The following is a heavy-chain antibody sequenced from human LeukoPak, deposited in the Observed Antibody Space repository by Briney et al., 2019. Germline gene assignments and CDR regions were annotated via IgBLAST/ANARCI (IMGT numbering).Heavy chain of an antibody. CDR2: INAGNGNT. Sequence: GASVKVSCKASGYTFTSYAMHWVRQAPGQRLEWMGWINAGNGNTNYSQKFQGRVTITRDTSASTAYMELSSLRSEDTAVYYCARLYGSGSYSSSDAFDIWGQGTMVTVSS. V-gene: IGHV1-3*01. CDR1: GYTFTSYA. CDR3: ARLYGSGSYSSSDAFDI. J-gene: IGHJ3*02. D-gene: IGHD3-10*01.